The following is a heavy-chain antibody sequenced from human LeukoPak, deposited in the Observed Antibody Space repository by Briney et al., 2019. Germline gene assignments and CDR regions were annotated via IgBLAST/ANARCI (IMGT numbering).Heavy chain of an antibody. CDR1: GGSFSGYY. Sequence: SETLSLTCAVYGGSFSGYYWSWIRQPPGKGLEWIGQINHGGSTNYNPSLKSRVTISVDTSKNQFSLKLSSVTAADTAVYYCSTEVAVAKRGDALDYCGQGNLVTVSS. CDR3: STEVAVAKRGDALDY. D-gene: IGHD6-19*01. V-gene: IGHV4-34*01. J-gene: IGHJ4*02. CDR2: INHGGST.